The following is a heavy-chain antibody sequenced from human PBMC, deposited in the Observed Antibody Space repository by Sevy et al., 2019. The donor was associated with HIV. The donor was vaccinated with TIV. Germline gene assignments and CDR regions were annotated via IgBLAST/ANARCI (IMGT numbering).Heavy chain of an antibody. CDR3: ARAPTPPMTTVTTLDV. V-gene: IGHV3-21*01. CDR1: GFTFSSYS. Sequence: GGPLRLSCAASGFTFSSYSMNWVRQAPGKGLEWVSSISSSSSYIYYADSVKGRFTISRDNAKNSLYLQMNSLRAEDTAVYYCARAPTPPMTTVTTLDVWGQGTTVTVSS. CDR2: ISSSSSYI. J-gene: IGHJ6*02. D-gene: IGHD4-4*01.